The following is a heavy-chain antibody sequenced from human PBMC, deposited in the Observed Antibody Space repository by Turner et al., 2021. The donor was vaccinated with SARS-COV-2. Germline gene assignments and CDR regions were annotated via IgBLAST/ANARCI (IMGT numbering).Heavy chain of an antibody. V-gene: IGHV4-39*01. CDR2: IYYSGSS. J-gene: IGHJ6*02. Sequence: QLQLQEAGPGLVKPSETLSLTCTVSVGPISSSSYYWGWNRQPPGKGLEWIGSIYYSGSSYCSPTLKSRVTISVDTSKNQFSLKLSSVTAADTAVYYCAGQEALVPSYYYYYYGMDVWGQGTTVTVSS. CDR3: AGQEALVPSYYYYYYGMDV. CDR1: VGPISSSSYY. D-gene: IGHD3-10*01.